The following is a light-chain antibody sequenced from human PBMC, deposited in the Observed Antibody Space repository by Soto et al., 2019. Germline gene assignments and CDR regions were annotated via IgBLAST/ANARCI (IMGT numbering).Light chain of an antibody. CDR3: CSYAGNSEV. CDR2: EVT. Sequence: QSVLTQPASVSGSPGQSITIPCTGTSGDFGSYNLVSWYQQHPCKAPKLLIYEVTERPSGVSNRFSGSKSGSTASLTISGLQPDDEADYYCCSYAGNSEVFGTGTKLTVL. V-gene: IGLV2-23*02. J-gene: IGLJ1*01. CDR1: SGDFGSYNL.